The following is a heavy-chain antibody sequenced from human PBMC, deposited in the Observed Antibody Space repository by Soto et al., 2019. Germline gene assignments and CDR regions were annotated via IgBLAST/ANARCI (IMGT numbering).Heavy chain of an antibody. Sequence: SETLSLTCTVSGGSITSGAYYWTWIRQHPGKGLEWIGYISYSGSTFYNPSLKSRVTISVDTSKNQFSLKLSSVTAADTAVYYCARERTNYYDYSGFIYWGQGILVTVSS. D-gene: IGHD3-22*01. CDR3: ARERTNYYDYSGFIY. V-gene: IGHV4-31*03. CDR2: ISYSGST. J-gene: IGHJ4*02. CDR1: GGSITSGAYY.